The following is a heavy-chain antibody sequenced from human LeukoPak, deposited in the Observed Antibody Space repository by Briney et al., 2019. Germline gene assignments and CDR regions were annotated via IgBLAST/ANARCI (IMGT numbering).Heavy chain of an antibody. J-gene: IGHJ4*02. Sequence: GGSLRLSCVASGFTFSRHWMTWVRQAPGKGLEWVSSISSSGDSTDYADSVKGRFTISRDNSKTTLYLQMNSLRADDTAIYYCAKDRSDNTTWYVGSHWGQGTLVTVSS. D-gene: IGHD6-13*01. V-gene: IGHV3-23*01. CDR2: ISSSGDST. CDR3: AKDRSDNTTWYVGSH. CDR1: GFTFSRHW.